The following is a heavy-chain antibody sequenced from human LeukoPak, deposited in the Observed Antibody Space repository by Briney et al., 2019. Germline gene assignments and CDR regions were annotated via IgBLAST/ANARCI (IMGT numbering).Heavy chain of an antibody. CDR3: ARGGSGSFLFDY. CDR1: GFTFSSYA. J-gene: IGHJ4*02. CDR2: ISYDGSNK. D-gene: IGHD1-26*01. V-gene: IGHV3-30-3*01. Sequence: GRSLRLSCAASGFTFSSYAMHWVRQAPGKGLEWVAVISYDGSNKYYADSVKGRFTISRDNSENTLYLQMNSLRAEDTAVYYCARGGSGSFLFDYWGQGTLVTVSS.